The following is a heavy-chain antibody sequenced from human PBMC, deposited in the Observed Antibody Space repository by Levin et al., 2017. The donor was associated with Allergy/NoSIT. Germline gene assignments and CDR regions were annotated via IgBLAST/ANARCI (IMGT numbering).Heavy chain of an antibody. V-gene: IGHV3-21*01. Sequence: KAGGSLRLSCAASGFTFSSYSMNWVRQAPGKGLEWVSSISSSSSYIYYADSVKGRFTISRDNAKNSLYLQMNSLRAEDTAVYYCARKGSGSPGGMDVWGQGTTVTVSS. CDR3: ARKGSGSPGGMDV. CDR1: GFTFSSYS. D-gene: IGHD3-10*01. J-gene: IGHJ6*02. CDR2: ISSSSSYI.